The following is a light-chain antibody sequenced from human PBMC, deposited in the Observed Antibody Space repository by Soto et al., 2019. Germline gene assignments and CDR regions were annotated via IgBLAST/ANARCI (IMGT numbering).Light chain of an antibody. CDR1: SSDVGAYDF. V-gene: IGLV2-14*03. CDR2: EVS. Sequence: QSVLTRPASVSGSPGQSITISCTGTSSDVGAYDFVSWYQQHPDKAPKLMIYEVSNRPSGVSNRFSGSKSVNTATLTISGLQAEDEADYYCSSYTSSSTRAFGTGTKVTVL. CDR3: SSYTSSSTRA. J-gene: IGLJ1*01.